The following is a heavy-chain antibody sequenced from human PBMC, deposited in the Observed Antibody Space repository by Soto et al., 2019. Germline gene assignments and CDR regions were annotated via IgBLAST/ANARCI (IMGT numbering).Heavy chain of an antibody. Sequence: EVQLVESGGGLVQPGGSLRLSCAASGFTFSSYSMNWVRQAPGKGLEWVSYISSSSSTIYYADSVKGRFTISRDNAKNSLHMKMISLRAEDTAVYYCARDGGYSNGPFDYWGQGTLVTVSS. CDR1: GFTFSSYS. CDR2: ISSSSSTI. D-gene: IGHD5-18*01. CDR3: ARDGGYSNGPFDY. J-gene: IGHJ4*02. V-gene: IGHV3-48*01.